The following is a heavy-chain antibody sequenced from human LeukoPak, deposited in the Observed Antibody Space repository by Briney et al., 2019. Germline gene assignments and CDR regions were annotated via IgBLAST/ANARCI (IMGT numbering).Heavy chain of an antibody. Sequence: GGSLRLSCAASGFTVSSNYMSWVRQAPGRALEWVSSISESGAKTYYADSVKGRFTISRDNAKNTLYLQMNSLSAEDTAVYYCAKDQRPSGSYGYFDYWGQGTLVTVSS. CDR2: ISESGAKT. J-gene: IGHJ4*02. V-gene: IGHV3-23*01. CDR1: GFTVSSNY. D-gene: IGHD3-10*01. CDR3: AKDQRPSGSYGYFDY.